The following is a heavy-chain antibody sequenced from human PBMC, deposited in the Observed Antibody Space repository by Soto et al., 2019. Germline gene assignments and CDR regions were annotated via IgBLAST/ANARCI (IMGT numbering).Heavy chain of an antibody. CDR2: FNPNSGDT. V-gene: IGHV1-2*02. CDR3: AREASAVISLDY. D-gene: IGHD6-19*01. CDR1: GYTFTAYS. Sequence: ASVKVSCKASGYTFTAYSMHWVRQAPGQGLEWVGWFNPNSGDTIYAQKFQGRVTLTRDTSIGTAYMELYSLTSDDTAVYYCAREASAVISLDYWGQGTLVTISS. J-gene: IGHJ4*02.